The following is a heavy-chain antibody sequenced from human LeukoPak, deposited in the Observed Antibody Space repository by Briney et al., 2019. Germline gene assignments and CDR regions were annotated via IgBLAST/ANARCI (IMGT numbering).Heavy chain of an antibody. CDR1: GFTFSSSW. CDR2: IKQDGSEK. J-gene: IGHJ4*02. CDR3: ARDNPPDY. Sequence: GGSLRLSCVASGFTFSSSWMSWVRQAPGKGLEWVANIKQDGSEKSYVESVRGRFTISRDNAKDSLYLQLNSLRAEDTALYYCARDNPPDYWGQGTLVTVSS. V-gene: IGHV3-7*03.